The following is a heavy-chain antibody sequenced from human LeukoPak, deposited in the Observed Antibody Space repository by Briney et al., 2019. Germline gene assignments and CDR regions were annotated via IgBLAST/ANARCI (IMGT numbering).Heavy chain of an antibody. Sequence: SVKVSCKASGGTFSSYAISWVRQAPGQGLEWMGRIIPIFGIANYAQKFQGRVTITADKSTSTAYMELSSLRSEDTAVYYRAMTRRTMARGVQCSDYWGQGTLVTVSS. CDR3: AMTRRTMARGVQCSDY. CDR1: GGTFSSYA. D-gene: IGHD3-10*01. CDR2: IIPIFGIA. V-gene: IGHV1-69*04. J-gene: IGHJ4*02.